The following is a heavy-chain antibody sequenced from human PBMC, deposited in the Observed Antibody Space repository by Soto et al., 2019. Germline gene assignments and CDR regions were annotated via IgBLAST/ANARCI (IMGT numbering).Heavy chain of an antibody. CDR3: AKDTYYHDSTGYYVFDY. J-gene: IGHJ4*02. CDR1: GSTFRSYG. V-gene: IGHV3-30*18. D-gene: IGHD3-22*01. CDR2: ISYDGSNK. Sequence: QVQLVESGGGVVQPGRSLRLSCAASGSTFRSYGMHWVRQAPGKGLEWVAAISYDGSNKNYVDSVKGRFTISRDNSENTLYLQMNSQRAEDAAVYYCAKDTYYHDSTGYYVFDYWGQGTLVTVSS.